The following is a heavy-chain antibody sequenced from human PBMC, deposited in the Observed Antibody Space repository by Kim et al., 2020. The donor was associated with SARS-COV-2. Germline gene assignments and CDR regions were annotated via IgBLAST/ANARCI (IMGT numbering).Heavy chain of an antibody. V-gene: IGHV3-21*01. Sequence: IYYADSVKDRFTISRDNAKNSLYLQMNSLRAEDTAVYYCARVSGTTSFDYWGQGTLVTVSS. CDR2: I. CDR3: ARVSGTTSFDY. J-gene: IGHJ4*02. D-gene: IGHD1-7*01.